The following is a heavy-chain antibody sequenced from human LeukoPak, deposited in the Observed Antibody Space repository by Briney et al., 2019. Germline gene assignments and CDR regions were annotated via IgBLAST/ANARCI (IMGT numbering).Heavy chain of an antibody. CDR2: IWYDGSNK. Sequence: GGSLRLSCAASGFTFGSDGMNWGRQAPGKGLEWVASIWYDGSNKYYADSVKGRFTISRDSYKNTLYLQMKSLRAEDTAVYYCAKHTLANCGGDCYSAGVSDWGQGTLVTVSS. V-gene: IGHV3-30*02. J-gene: IGHJ4*02. CDR1: GFTFGSDG. D-gene: IGHD2-21*02. CDR3: AKHTLANCGGDCYSAGVSD.